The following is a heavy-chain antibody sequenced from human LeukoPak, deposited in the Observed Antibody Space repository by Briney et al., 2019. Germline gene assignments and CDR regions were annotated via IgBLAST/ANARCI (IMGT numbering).Heavy chain of an antibody. D-gene: IGHD2-21*01. V-gene: IGHV3-33*01. J-gene: IGHJ4*02. CDR3: ARDPSAAYDF. Sequence: PGGSLRLSCAASGFPFSSYGMHWVRQAPGKGLEWVARLVYDERNDYANSVKGRFTISRDNSKNTLYLQMDNLRVDDTAVYYCARDPSAAYDFWGQGILVTVSS. CDR1: GFPFSSYG. CDR2: LVYDERN.